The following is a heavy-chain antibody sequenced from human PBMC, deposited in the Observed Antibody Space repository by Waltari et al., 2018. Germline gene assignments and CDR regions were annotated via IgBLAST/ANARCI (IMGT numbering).Heavy chain of an antibody. J-gene: IGHJ4*02. CDR2: IYYSGRT. D-gene: IGHD2-15*01. CDR1: GGSISSSSYY. Sequence: QLQLQESGPGLVKPSVTLSLTCTVSGGSISSSSYYWGWIRQPPGKGLEWIGSIYYSGRTYYNPSLKSRVTISVDTSKHQFSLKLSSVTAAYTALYYCASEGRGVVSWGQGSLVTFSS. V-gene: IGHV4-39*07. CDR3: ASEGRGVVS.